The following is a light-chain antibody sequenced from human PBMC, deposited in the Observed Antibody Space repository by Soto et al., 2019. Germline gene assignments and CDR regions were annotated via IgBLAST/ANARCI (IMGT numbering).Light chain of an antibody. J-gene: IGLJ2*01. CDR2: EVS. CDR1: SSDVGAYNS. V-gene: IGLV2-14*01. CDR3: SSYTGTLSVI. Sequence: QSALTQPASVSGSPGQSITISCTGTSSDVGAYNSVSWYQQHPGKAPKVMIYEVSNRPSGVSNRFSGSKSGNTASITISGLQAEDEADYYCSSYTGTLSVIFGGGTKLTVL.